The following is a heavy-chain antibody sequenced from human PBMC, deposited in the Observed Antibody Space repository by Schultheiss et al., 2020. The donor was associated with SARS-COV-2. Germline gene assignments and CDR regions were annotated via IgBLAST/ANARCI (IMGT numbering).Heavy chain of an antibody. CDR2: INHSGST. CDR1: GGSFSGYY. J-gene: IGHJ4*02. Sequence: SETLSLTCAVYGGSFSGYYWSWIRQPPGKGLEWIGEINHSGSTNYNPSLKSRVTMSVDTSKNQFSLKLSSVTAADTAVYYCARDHYYDSSGYYSIDYWGQGTLVTVSS. V-gene: IGHV4-34*01. CDR3: ARDHYYDSSGYYSIDY. D-gene: IGHD3-22*01.